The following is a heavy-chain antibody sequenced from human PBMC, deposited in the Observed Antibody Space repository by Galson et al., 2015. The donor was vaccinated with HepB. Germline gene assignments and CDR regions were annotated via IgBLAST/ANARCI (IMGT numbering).Heavy chain of an antibody. J-gene: IGHJ5*02. Sequence: SLRLSCAASGFTFSSYAMSWVRQAPGKGLEWVSAISGSGGGTYYADSVKGRFTISRDNSKNTLYLQMNSLRAEDTAVYYCASETATWDWFDPWGQGTLVTVSS. CDR2: ISGSGGGT. D-gene: IGHD2-21*02. V-gene: IGHV3-23*01. CDR3: ASETATWDWFDP. CDR1: GFTFSSYA.